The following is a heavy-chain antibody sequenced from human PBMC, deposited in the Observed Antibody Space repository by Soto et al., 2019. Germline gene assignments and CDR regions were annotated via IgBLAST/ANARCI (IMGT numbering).Heavy chain of an antibody. V-gene: IGHV4-39*01. D-gene: IGHD3-9*01. CDR2: IYYSGST. J-gene: IGHJ6*02. CDR1: GGSISSSSYY. CDR3: ARHEPLLRYFDWLPAGYYGMDV. Sequence: SETLSLTCTVSGGSISSSSYYWGWIRQPPGKGLEWIGSIYYSGSTYYNPSLKSRVTISVDTSKNQFSLKLSSVTAADTAVYYCARHEPLLRYFDWLPAGYYGMDVWGQGTTVTVSS.